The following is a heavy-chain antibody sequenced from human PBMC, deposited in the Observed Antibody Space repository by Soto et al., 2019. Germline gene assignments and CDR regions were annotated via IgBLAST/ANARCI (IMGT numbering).Heavy chain of an antibody. Sequence: VHLVQSGAEVKKPGASVKVSCKGSGYTFTSYVITWVRQAPGQGLEWMGWISAHNGNTDYAQKFQGRVTVTRDTSPRAAYMELRSQRSDDTSVYYCGRGRYGDYWGQGTLVTVSS. D-gene: IGHD1-1*01. CDR2: ISAHNGNT. CDR1: GYTFTSYV. V-gene: IGHV1-18*01. J-gene: IGHJ4*02. CDR3: GRGRYGDY.